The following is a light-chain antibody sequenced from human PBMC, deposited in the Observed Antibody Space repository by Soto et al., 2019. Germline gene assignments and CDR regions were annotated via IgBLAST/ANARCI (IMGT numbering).Light chain of an antibody. J-gene: IGLJ2*01. V-gene: IGLV6-57*01. CDR2: EDK. Sequence: NFMLTQPHSVSESPGKTVTISCTRSSGNIASNFVQWFQQRPGSSPTTVIYEDKQRPSEVPDRFSGSIDRSSNSPSLTISGLKDDDEADYYSQSYGGTIQVFGGGTKLTVL. CDR1: SGNIASNF. CDR3: QSYGGTIQV.